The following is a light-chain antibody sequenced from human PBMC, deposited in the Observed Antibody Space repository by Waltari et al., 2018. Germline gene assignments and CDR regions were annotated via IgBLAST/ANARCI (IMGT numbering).Light chain of an antibody. Sequence: DIQLTQSPSTLSASVGDRVTITCRASQSIYSWLAWYQQKPEKAPKLLIYRASSLESGVPSRFSGSGSGTEFTLTISSLKPDDLATYYCQQYNSYSPVTFGGGTKVEIK. V-gene: IGKV1-5*03. CDR1: QSIYSW. CDR3: QQYNSYSPVT. CDR2: RAS. J-gene: IGKJ4*01.